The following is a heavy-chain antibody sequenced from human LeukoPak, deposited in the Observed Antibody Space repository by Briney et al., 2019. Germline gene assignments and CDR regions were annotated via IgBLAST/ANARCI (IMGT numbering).Heavy chain of an antibody. V-gene: IGHV5-51*01. D-gene: IGHD3-22*01. J-gene: IGHJ6*02. CDR3: ARHADYYDSSGYYYFYGMDV. Sequence: GESLKISCKGSGYSFTSYWIGWVRQIPGKGLEWMGIIYPGDSDTRYSPSFQGQVTISADKSISTAYLQWSSLKASDTAMYYCARHADYYDSSGYYYFYGMDVWGQGTTVTVSS. CDR1: GYSFTSYW. CDR2: IYPGDSDT.